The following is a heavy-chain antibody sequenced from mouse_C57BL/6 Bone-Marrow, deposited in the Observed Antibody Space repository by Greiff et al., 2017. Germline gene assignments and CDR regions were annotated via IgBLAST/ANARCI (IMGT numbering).Heavy chain of an antibody. CDR1: GHTFTSYW. CDR3: ARWSLRRGFAY. V-gene: IGHV1-7*01. Sequence: VQLSCTASGHTFTSYWMHWVKQRPGQGLEWIGYINPSSGHTKYNQKIKDKATLTADKSSSTAYMQPSSLTYEDSAVYYCARWSLRRGFAYWGQGTMVTVSA. J-gene: IGHJ3*01. CDR2: INPSSGHT. D-gene: IGHD1-2*01.